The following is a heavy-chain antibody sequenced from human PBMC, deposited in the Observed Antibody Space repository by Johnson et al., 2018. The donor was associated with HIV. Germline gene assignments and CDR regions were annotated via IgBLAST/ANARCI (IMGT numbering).Heavy chain of an antibody. CDR2: IKQDGREK. V-gene: IGHV3-7*01. CDR3: ARDFGYSSGWYRDDAFDI. J-gene: IGHJ3*02. Sequence: VQLVESGGGLVQSGGSLRLSCAASGFTFSSYWMSWVRQAPGQGLEWVANIKQDGREKSYVDSVKGRFTISKDNAKNSLYLQMNSLRAEDTAVYYCARDFGYSSGWYRDDAFDIWGQGTMVTVSS. D-gene: IGHD6-19*01. CDR1: GFTFSSYW.